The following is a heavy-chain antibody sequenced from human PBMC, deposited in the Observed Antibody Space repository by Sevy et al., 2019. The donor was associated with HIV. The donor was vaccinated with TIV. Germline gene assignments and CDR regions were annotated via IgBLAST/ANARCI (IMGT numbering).Heavy chain of an antibody. CDR2: IYYSGIT. Sequence: SETLSLTCTVSGDSISGYYWSWIRQPPGKGLEWIGYIYYSGITNYNPSLKSRVTISADTSKNQISPNLSSVTAADTAVYYCANGISARLDYWGQGTLVTVSS. D-gene: IGHD6-6*01. J-gene: IGHJ4*02. V-gene: IGHV4-59*01. CDR1: GDSISGYY. CDR3: ANGISARLDY.